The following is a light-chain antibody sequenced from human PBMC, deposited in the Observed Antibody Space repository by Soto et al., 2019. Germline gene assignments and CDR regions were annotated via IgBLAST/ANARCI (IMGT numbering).Light chain of an antibody. CDR1: SSDVGAYKY. Sequence: SALTQPPSASGSPGQSVTISCTGTSSDVGAYKYVSWYQQYPGKAPKLMIYEVTKRPSGVPDRFSGSKSGNTASLTVSGLQAEDEADYYCTSYVGNDIWVFGGGNKVTVL. J-gene: IGLJ3*02. CDR2: EVT. CDR3: TSYVGNDIWV. V-gene: IGLV2-8*01.